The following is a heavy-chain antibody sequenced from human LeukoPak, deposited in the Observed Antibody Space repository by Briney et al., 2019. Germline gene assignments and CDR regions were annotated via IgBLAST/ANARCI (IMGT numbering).Heavy chain of an antibody. CDR3: ASLYGSGSYSSDY. Sequence: KPSETLSLTCTVSGGSISSYYWSWIRQPPGKGLEWIGYIYYSGSTNYNPSLKSRVTISVDTSKNQFSLKLSSVTAADTAVYYCASLYGSGSYSSDYWGQGTLVTVSS. D-gene: IGHD3-10*01. CDR2: IYYSGST. CDR1: GGSISSYY. V-gene: IGHV4-59*08. J-gene: IGHJ4*02.